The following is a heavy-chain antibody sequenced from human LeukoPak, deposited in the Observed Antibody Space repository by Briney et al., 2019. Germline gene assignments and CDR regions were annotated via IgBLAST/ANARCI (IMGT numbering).Heavy chain of an antibody. CDR1: GFTFSSYS. D-gene: IGHD5-18*01. CDR3: AKDSLYSYGYTPFDY. J-gene: IGHJ4*02. V-gene: IGHV3-48*04. CDR2: ISSSSSTI. Sequence: PGGSLRLSCAASGFTFSSYSMNWVRQAPGKGLEWVSYISSSSSTIYYADSVKGRFTISRDNAKNLLYLQMNSLRAEDTAVYYCAKDSLYSYGYTPFDYWGQGTLVTVSS.